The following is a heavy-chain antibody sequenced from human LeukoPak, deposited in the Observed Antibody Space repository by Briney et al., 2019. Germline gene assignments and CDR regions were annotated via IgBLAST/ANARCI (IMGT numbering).Heavy chain of an antibody. V-gene: IGHV1-8*01. Sequence: ASVKVPRKASGHPFTRYDLNWVRHATGQGLEWMGWMHPNGGNTGYAQKFQGRVTMTRNTSISTAYMELSSLRSEDTAVYYCARATLILGYYDSSAPWSYYYGMDVWGQGTTVTVSS. D-gene: IGHD3-22*01. CDR3: ARATLILGYYDSSAPWSYYYGMDV. J-gene: IGHJ6*02. CDR2: MHPNGGNT. CDR1: GHPFTRYD.